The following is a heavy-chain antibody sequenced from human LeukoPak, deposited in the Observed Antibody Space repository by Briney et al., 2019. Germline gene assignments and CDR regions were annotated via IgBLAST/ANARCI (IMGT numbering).Heavy chain of an antibody. V-gene: IGHV4-39*01. D-gene: IGHD3-10*01. CDR3: ARHMEGSGSSSFDY. CDR2: IYYSGST. CDR1: GGSISSSSHY. Sequence: SETLSLTCTVSGGSISSSSHYWGWIRQPPGKGLEWIGAIYYSGSTYYNATLKSRATISVDTSKNQFSLKLSSVTAADTAVYYCARHMEGSGSSSFDYWGQGTLVTVSS. J-gene: IGHJ4*02.